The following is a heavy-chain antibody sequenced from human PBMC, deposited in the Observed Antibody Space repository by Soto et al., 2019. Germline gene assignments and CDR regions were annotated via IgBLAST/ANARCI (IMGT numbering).Heavy chain of an antibody. CDR1: GSFSRNFA. V-gene: IGHV3-30*03. CDR3: VQGASTAHQPLDS. CDR2: ISGDGNDK. Sequence: QVQLVESGGGVVRLGRSLRLSCAAPGSFSRNFAMPGVGRAPGKGLEWVATISGDGNDKYYPDSMKGRFTISRDNFNNTLYLQLNSLRPEDTAVYHCVQGASTAHQPLDSWGQGVLVTVSS. J-gene: IGHJ4*02. D-gene: IGHD1-26*01.